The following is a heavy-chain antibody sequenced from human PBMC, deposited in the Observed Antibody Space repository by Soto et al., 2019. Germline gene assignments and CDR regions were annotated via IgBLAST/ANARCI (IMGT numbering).Heavy chain of an antibody. D-gene: IGHD5-18*01. J-gene: IGHJ4*02. Sequence: SETLSLTCTVSGGSISSSSYYWGWIRQPPGKGLEWIGSIYYSGSTYYNPSLKSRVTISVDTSKNQSSLKLSSVTAVDTAVYYCASITAMVPHLDYWGQGTLVTVSS. CDR2: IYYSGST. CDR3: ASITAMVPHLDY. CDR1: GGSISSSSYY. V-gene: IGHV4-39*01.